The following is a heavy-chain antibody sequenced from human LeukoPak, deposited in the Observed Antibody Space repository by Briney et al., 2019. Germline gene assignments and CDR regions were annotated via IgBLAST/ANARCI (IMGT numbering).Heavy chain of an antibody. D-gene: IGHD2-15*01. CDR2: ISGSGDST. V-gene: IGHV3-23*01. Sequence: GGSLRLSCAASGFTFSSYAMSWVRQAPGKGLEWVSAISGSGDSTYYADSVEGRFTISRDNSKNTLYLQMNSLRAEDTAVYYCAKESGGYCSGGSCVDFDYWGQGTLVTVSS. J-gene: IGHJ4*02. CDR3: AKESGGYCSGGSCVDFDY. CDR1: GFTFSSYA.